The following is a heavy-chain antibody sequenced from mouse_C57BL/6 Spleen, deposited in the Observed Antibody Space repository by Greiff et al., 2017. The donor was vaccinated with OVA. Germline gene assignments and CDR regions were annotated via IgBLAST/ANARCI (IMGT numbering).Heavy chain of an antibody. CDR3: ASDGYYGSSSY. CDR1: GYAFSSYW. CDR2: IYPGDGDT. V-gene: IGHV1-80*01. D-gene: IGHD1-1*01. J-gene: IGHJ2*01. Sequence: VQGVESGAELVKPGASVKISCKASGYAFSSYWMNWVKQRPGKGLEWIGQIYPGDGDTNYNGKFKGKATLTADKSSSTAYMQLSSLTSEDSAVYFCASDGYYGSSSYWGQGTTLTVSS.